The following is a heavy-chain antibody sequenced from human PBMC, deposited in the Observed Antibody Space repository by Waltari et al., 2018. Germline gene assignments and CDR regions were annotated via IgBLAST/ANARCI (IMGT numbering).Heavy chain of an antibody. CDR3: AREDSSAAVDY. D-gene: IGHD6-13*01. CDR2: INPSGGST. J-gene: IGHJ4*02. CDR1: GYTFTRYY. Sequence: QVQLVLPVAAVKKPGASVKVSCKESGYTFTRYYMHWVRQAPGQGLEWMGVINPSGGSTSYAQKFQGRVTMTRDTSTSTVYMELSSLRSEDTAVYYCAREDSSAAVDYWGQGTLVTVSS. V-gene: IGHV1-46*01.